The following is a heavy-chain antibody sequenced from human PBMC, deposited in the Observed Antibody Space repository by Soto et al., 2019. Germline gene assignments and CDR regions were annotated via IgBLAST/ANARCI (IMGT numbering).Heavy chain of an antibody. V-gene: IGHV3-30-3*01. D-gene: IGHD1-26*01. CDR3: ARDDEGGSDCDLGY. J-gene: IGHJ4*02. CDR2: ISSDGSNK. CDR1: GFTFSSHA. Sequence: QVQLVESGGGVVQPGRSLRLSCAVSGFTFSSHAMHWVRQAPGKGLEWVALISSDGSNKYYADSVKGRFTNSRDNSKNTMYLQMNSLRVEDTAVYYCARDDEGGSDCDLGYWGQGALVTVSS.